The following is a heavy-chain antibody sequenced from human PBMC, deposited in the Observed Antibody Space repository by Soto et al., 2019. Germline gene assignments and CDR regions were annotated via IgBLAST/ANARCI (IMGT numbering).Heavy chain of an antibody. CDR1: GGSISSSSYY. CDR3: ARHSDCSGGSCYSEYFAVGNWFDP. Sequence: QLQLQESGPGLVKPSETLSLTCTVSGGSISSSSYYWGWIRQPPGKGLEWIGSIYYSGSTYSSPSLKSRVTISVDTSKNQFSLRLSSVTAADTAVYYCARHSDCSGGSCYSEYFAVGNWFDPWGQGTLVTVSS. D-gene: IGHD2-15*01. V-gene: IGHV4-39*01. J-gene: IGHJ5*02. CDR2: IYYSGST.